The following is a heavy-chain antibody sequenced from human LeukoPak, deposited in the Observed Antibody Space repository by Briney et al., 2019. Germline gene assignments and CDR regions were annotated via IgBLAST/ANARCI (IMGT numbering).Heavy chain of an antibody. J-gene: IGHJ3*02. CDR2: IYYSGST. CDR3: TRSTNLEALDI. Sequence: PSETLSLTCTVSGGSVSSGSYYWGWIRQPPGKELEWIGYIYYSGSTNSYPSLKSRVTISVDTSKSQFSLKLRSVTTADTALYYCTRSTNLEALDIWGQGTMVTVSS. CDR1: GGSVSSGSYY. D-gene: IGHD2-8*01. V-gene: IGHV4-61*01.